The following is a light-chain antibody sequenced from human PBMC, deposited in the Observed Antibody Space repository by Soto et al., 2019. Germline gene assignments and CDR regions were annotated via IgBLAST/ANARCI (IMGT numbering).Light chain of an antibody. CDR3: QHRGT. Sequence: EIVMTQSPATLSVSPGARATLSCRASQSVSSNLAWYQQKPGQAPRLLIYGASTRATGIPARFSGSGSGTEFTLTISSLQSEDFAVYYCQHRGTFGQGTKVEIK. CDR1: QSVSSN. CDR2: GAS. V-gene: IGKV3-15*01. J-gene: IGKJ1*01.